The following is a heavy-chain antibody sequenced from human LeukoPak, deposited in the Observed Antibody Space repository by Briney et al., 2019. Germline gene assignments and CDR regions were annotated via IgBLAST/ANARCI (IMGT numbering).Heavy chain of an antibody. V-gene: IGHV3-23*01. CDR2: ISGSGGST. D-gene: IGHD6-13*01. CDR1: GFTFSSYA. Sequence: GGSPRLSCAASGFTFSSYAMSWVRQAPGKGREWVSAISGSGGSTYYADSVKGRFTISRDNSKNTLYLQMNSLRAEDTAVYYCAKDKGSSSWYGYWGQGTLVTVSS. CDR3: AKDKGSSSWYGY. J-gene: IGHJ4*02.